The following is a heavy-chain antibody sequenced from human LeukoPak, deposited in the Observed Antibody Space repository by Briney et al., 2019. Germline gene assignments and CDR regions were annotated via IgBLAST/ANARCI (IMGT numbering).Heavy chain of an antibody. Sequence: PGGSLRLSCAASGFTFSNAWMSWVRQAPGKGLEWVGRIKSKTDGGATDYAAPVKGRFTISRDDSKNTLYLQMNSLKTEDTAVYYCTTGGLWFGEWPGAFDVWGQGTMVTVSS. CDR2: IKSKTDGGAT. J-gene: IGHJ3*01. CDR3: TTGGLWFGEWPGAFDV. CDR1: GFTFSNAW. V-gene: IGHV3-15*01. D-gene: IGHD3-10*01.